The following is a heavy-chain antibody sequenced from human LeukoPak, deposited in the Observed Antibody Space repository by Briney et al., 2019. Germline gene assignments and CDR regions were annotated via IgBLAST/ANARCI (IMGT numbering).Heavy chain of an antibody. CDR3: ARQHDSYYYYYIDV. CDR2: IYRSGTT. Sequence: PSEPLSLICTVSGYSISSGYYWGWIRQPPGTGLACFVYIYRSGTTNYNPSLNSRLTISLDMSKNQFSLNLKSVTAADTAVYYCARQHDSYYYYYIDVWGSGTRVTVSS. V-gene: IGHV4-38-2*02. CDR1: GYSISSGYY. J-gene: IGHJ6*03.